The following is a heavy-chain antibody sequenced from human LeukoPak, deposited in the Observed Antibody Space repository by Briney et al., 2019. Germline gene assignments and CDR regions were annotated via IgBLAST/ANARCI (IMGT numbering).Heavy chain of an antibody. CDR1: GYTFTSYY. CDR3: ARVRGGSHYNAFHI. CDR2: INPSGDSD. V-gene: IGHV1-46*01. D-gene: IGHD1-26*01. J-gene: IGHJ3*02. Sequence: ASVTVSCTASGYTFTSYYIHWVRQAPGQGSEWMGIINPSGDSDNYAQKFQGRVTMTRDTSTSTVYLELSSLRSDDTAVYYCARVRGGSHYNAFHIGGQGTMVTVPS.